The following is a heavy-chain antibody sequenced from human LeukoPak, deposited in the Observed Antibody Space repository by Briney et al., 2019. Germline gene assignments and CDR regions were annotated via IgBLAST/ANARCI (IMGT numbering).Heavy chain of an antibody. V-gene: IGHV1-2*02. CDR3: ASDSGYDFDYYYYYMDV. D-gene: IGHD5-12*01. CDR1: GYTFTGYY. CDR2: INPNSGGT. Sequence: ASVTVSCKASGYTFTGYYMHWVRQAPGQGLEWMGWINPNSGGTNYAQKFQGRVTMTRDPSISTAYMELSSLRSDDTAVYYCASDSGYDFDYYYYYMDVWGKGTTVTVSS. J-gene: IGHJ6*03.